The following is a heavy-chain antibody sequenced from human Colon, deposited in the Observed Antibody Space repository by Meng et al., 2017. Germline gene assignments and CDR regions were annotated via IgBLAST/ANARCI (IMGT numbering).Heavy chain of an antibody. V-gene: IGHV4-61*03. D-gene: IGHD4-17*01. CDR3: ARVNGDFDEAWFDP. J-gene: IGHJ5*02. CDR2: IYYTGNT. Sequence: QGQLQESGPGFVRPSETLSLTCTVSGASVSSDSHYWSWIRQSPGKGLEWIGYIYYTGNTNYNPSLASRVSMSLDTSKNHFSLHLTSVTAADTAIYYCARVNGDFDEAWFDPWGQGTLVTVSS. CDR1: GASVSSDSHY.